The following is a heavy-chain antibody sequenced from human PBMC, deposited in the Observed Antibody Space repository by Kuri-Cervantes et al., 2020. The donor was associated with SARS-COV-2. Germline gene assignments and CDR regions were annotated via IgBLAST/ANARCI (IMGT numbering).Heavy chain of an antibody. CDR3: ARGGIAAAVDDY. D-gene: IGHD6-13*01. Sequence: GGSLRLSCAASGFTFSNAWMSWVRQAPGKGLEWVSSISSSSSYIYYADSVKGRFTISRDNAKNSLYLQMNSLRAEDTAVYYCARGGIAAAVDDYWGQGTLVTVSS. CDR1: GFTFSNAW. J-gene: IGHJ4*02. V-gene: IGHV3-21*01. CDR2: ISSSSSYI.